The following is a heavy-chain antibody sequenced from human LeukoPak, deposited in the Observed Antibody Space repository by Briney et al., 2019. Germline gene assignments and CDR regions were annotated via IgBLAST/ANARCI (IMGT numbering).Heavy chain of an antibody. D-gene: IGHD2-15*01. J-gene: IGHJ4*02. V-gene: IGHV3-74*01. CDR2: INPDGSST. CDR3: ARDLGWSYDY. CDR1: GFTFSTYW. Sequence: GGSLRLSCAASGFTFSTYWMHWVRQAPGKGPVWVSRINPDGSSTSYADSVKGRFTISRDNAKNTLYLQMNSLRAEDTAVYYCARDLGWSYDYWGQGTLVTVSS.